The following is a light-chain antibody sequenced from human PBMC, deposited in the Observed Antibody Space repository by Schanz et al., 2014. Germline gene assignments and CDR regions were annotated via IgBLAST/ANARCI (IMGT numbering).Light chain of an antibody. CDR1: QSVSYSSNNKNY. CDR3: QQYYSAPQT. CDR2: WAS. Sequence: DIVMTQSPGSLAVSLGERAAIHCKSSQSVSYSSNNKNYLAWYQQKPGQPPKLLIYWASTRESGVPDRFSGSGSGTDFTLTINSLQAEDVAVYYCQQYYSAPQTFGQGTKLEIK. J-gene: IGKJ2*01. V-gene: IGKV4-1*01.